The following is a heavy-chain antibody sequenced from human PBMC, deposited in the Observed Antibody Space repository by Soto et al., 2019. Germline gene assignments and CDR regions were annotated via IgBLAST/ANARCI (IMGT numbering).Heavy chain of an antibody. V-gene: IGHV1-69*12. J-gene: IGHJ4*02. Sequence: QLQLVQSGAEVREPGSSVKVSCKASGGTFSSYTVIWVRQAPGQGLEWMGGITPTLNIAKYAEKFQGRVTITADESKSTVNMHLSSLRSEDTAVYFCARGYYSGSNPSSFDYWGQGTLVAGSS. CDR1: GGTFSSYT. CDR3: ARGYYSGSNPSSFDY. CDR2: ITPTLNIA. D-gene: IGHD1-26*01.